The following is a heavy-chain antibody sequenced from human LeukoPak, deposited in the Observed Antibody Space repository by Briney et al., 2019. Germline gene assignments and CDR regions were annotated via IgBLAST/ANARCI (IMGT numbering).Heavy chain of an antibody. CDR2: IYYSGST. D-gene: IGHD2-8*01. V-gene: IGHV4-59*11. CDR3: ARGRVSLYWFDP. CDR1: GGSISSQY. Sequence: SETLSLTCTVSGGSISSQYWSWIRQPPGKGLEWIGYIYYSGSTNYNPSLKSRVTISVDTSKNQFSLKLSSVTAADTAVYYCARGRVSLYWFDPWGQGTLVTVSS. J-gene: IGHJ5*02.